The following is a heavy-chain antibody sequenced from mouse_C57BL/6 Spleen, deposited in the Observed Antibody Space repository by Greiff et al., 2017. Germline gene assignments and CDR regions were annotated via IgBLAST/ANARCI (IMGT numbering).Heavy chain of an antibody. CDR2: IDPSDSYT. CDR3: ARRNCVSPFDY. J-gene: IGHJ2*01. D-gene: IGHD4-1*01. CDR1: GYTFTSYW. V-gene: IGHV1-69*01. Sequence: VQLQQPGAELVMPGASVKLSCKASGYTFTSYWMHWVKQRPGQGLEWIGEIDPSDSYTNYNQKFKGKSTLTVDKSSSTAYMQLSSLTSEDSAVYYCARRNCVSPFDYWGQGTTLTVSS.